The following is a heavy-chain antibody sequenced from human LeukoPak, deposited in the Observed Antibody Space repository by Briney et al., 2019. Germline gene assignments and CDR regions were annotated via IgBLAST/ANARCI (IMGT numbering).Heavy chain of an antibody. D-gene: IGHD3-10*01. J-gene: IGHJ4*02. Sequence: GGSLRLSCAVSGFTFSSYAMSWVRQAPGEGLEWVSGISDNGGTTYYADSVKGRFTISRDNSKNTLYLQMNSLRAEDTAVYYCARGVVWGVGFDFWGQGTLVTVSS. CDR1: GFTFSSYA. CDR3: ARGVVWGVGFDF. CDR2: ISDNGGTT. V-gene: IGHV3-23*01.